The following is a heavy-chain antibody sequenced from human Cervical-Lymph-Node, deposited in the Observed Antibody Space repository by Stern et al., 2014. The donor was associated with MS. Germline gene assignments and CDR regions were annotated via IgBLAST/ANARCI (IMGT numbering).Heavy chain of an antibody. Sequence: EVQLVESEGDLVKPGGSLRLSCEASGFTFSYYDMNWVRQAPGKGLEWVSSITSGSAYLYYADSVKGRFTISRDNAKNSLYLQMNSLRAEDTAVYYCARQDGYNLDYWGRGTLVTVFS. V-gene: IGHV3-21*01. CDR1: GFTFSYYD. CDR3: ARQDGYNLDY. J-gene: IGHJ4*02. D-gene: IGHD5-24*01. CDR2: ITSGSAYL.